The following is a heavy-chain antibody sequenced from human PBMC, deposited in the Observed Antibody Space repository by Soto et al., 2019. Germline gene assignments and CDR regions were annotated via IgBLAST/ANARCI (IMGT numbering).Heavy chain of an antibody. CDR2: ISGSGGST. Sequence: PGGSLRLSCAASGFTFSSYAMSWVRQAPGKGLEWVSAISGSGGSTYYADSVKGRFTISRDNSKNTLYLQMNSLRAEDTAVYYCAKQDCSGGSCYSTNWFDPWRQGTLVTVSS. CDR1: GFTFSSYA. D-gene: IGHD2-15*01. CDR3: AKQDCSGGSCYSTNWFDP. J-gene: IGHJ5*02. V-gene: IGHV3-23*01.